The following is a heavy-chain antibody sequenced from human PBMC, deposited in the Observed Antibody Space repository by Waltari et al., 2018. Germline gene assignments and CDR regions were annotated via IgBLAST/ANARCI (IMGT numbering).Heavy chain of an antibody. D-gene: IGHD2-21*01. V-gene: IGHV1-2*02. Sequence: QIQLVQSGAEVKKPGASVKVSCKAHGYIFTGPFIHWVRHTPGQGLEWKGWINPKSGDTNDAQKFKGRITMTRDTSINTVYLELKRLTSADTAVYFCARDWGVVAAYNAFDFWGQGTLVTVSS. CDR2: INPKSGDT. J-gene: IGHJ4*02. CDR3: ARDWGVVAAYNAFDF. CDR1: GYIFTGPF.